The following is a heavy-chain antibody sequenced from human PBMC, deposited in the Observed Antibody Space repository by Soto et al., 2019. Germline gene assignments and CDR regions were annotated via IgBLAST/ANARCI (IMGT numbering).Heavy chain of an antibody. J-gene: IGHJ4*02. D-gene: IGHD3-9*01. CDR2: ISSSSSYT. CDR1: GFTFSDYY. V-gene: IGHV3-11*05. Sequence: QVQLVESGGGLVKPGGSLRLSCAASGFTFSDYYMSWIRQAPGKGLEWVSYISSSSSYTNYADSVKGRFTISRDNAKNSLYLQMNSLRAEDTAVYYCARVRSDILTRAFDYWGQGTLVTVSS. CDR3: ARVRSDILTRAFDY.